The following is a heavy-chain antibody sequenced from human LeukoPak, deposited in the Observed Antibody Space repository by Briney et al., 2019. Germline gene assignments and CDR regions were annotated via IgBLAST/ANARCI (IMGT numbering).Heavy chain of an antibody. V-gene: IGHV3-49*04. D-gene: IGHD2-8*01. Sequence: GGSLRLSCTASGCTFGDYAMTWVRQAPGKGLECVGFIRSKAYGGTTEYAASVKGRFTISRDDSKSIAYLQMNSLKTEDTAVYYCTRAYADYDYYGMDVWGQGTTVTVSS. CDR3: TRAYADYDYYGMDV. CDR1: GCTFGDYA. CDR2: IRSKAYGGTT. J-gene: IGHJ6*02.